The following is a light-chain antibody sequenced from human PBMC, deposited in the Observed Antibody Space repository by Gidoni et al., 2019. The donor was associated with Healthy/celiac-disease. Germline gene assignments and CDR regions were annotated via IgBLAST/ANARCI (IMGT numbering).Light chain of an antibody. V-gene: IGLV2-11*01. J-gene: IGLJ2*01. Sequence: DVSKRPSGVPDRFSGSKSGNTASLTISGLQAEDEADYYCCSYAGSFVVFGGGTKLTVL. CDR3: CSYAGSFVV. CDR2: DVS.